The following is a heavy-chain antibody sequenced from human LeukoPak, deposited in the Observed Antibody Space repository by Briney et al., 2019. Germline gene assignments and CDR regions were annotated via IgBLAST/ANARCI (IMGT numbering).Heavy chain of an antibody. J-gene: IGHJ5*01. D-gene: IGHD3-10*01. Sequence: PGGSLRLSCVASGFTFNKYGVHWVRQAPGKGLEWVAVMWYDGRNEYYADSVKGRLAISRDNDKNTVNLQMNSLRAEDTAVYYCARDGSGLAVRGWFDFWGQGTLVTVSS. CDR3: ARDGSGLAVRGWFDF. CDR1: GFTFNKYG. CDR2: MWYDGRNE. V-gene: IGHV3-33*01.